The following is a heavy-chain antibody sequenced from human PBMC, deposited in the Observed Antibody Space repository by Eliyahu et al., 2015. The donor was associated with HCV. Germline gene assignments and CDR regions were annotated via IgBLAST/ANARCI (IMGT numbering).Heavy chain of an antibody. D-gene: IGHD3-16*01. CDR3: ARDGYVWGMDY. J-gene: IGHJ4*02. V-gene: IGHV3-20*04. CDR2: INWNGGST. CDR1: NQFWCLW. Sequence: EVPLVESGGGVVRPGGVPETLLCSLWNQFWCLWHDLGPPAPGEGVGGVSGINWNGGSTGYADSVMGRFTISRDNAKNSLYLQMNSLRAEDTALYYCARDGYVWGMDYWGQGILVTVS.